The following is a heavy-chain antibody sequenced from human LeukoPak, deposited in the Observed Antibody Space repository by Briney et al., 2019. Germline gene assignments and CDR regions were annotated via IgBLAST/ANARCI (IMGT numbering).Heavy chain of an antibody. CDR1: SASISSGSLY. CDR2: VYTSGTT. J-gene: IGHJ4*02. Sequence: QTLSLTCTVSSASISSGSLYWNWIRQPAGKGLEWIGRVYTSGTTNYNPSLESRVTISVDSSRNHFSLKLSSVTAADTAVYYCARSPDYDSTGYDYWGQGTLVTVSS. D-gene: IGHD3-22*01. V-gene: IGHV4-61*02. CDR3: ARSPDYDSTGYDY.